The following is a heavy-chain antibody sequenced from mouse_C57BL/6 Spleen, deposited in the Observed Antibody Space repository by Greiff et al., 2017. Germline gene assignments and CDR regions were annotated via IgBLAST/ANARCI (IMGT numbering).Heavy chain of an antibody. D-gene: IGHD6-1*01. Sequence: QVQLQQPGAELVKPGASVKLSCKASGYTFTSYWMQWVKQRPGQGLEWIGEIDPSDSYTNYNQKFKGKATLTVDTSSSTAYMQLSSLTSEDSAVYYCARWGSNYAMDYWGQGTSDTVSS. CDR2: IDPSDSYT. V-gene: IGHV1-50*01. CDR3: ARWGSNYAMDY. CDR1: GYTFTSYW. J-gene: IGHJ4*01.